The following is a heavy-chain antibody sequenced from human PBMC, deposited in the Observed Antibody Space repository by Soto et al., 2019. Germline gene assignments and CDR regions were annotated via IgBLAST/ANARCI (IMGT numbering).Heavy chain of an antibody. CDR2: ISSDGNEN. CDR3: AINLVRGRWYFDY. J-gene: IGHJ4*02. D-gene: IGHD3-10*01. Sequence: QVQLVESGGGVVQPGRSLRLACAASGFTFSRYGMHWVRQAPVKGLQWVAAISSDGNENYYADSVKGRFTISRDNSKNTLYLEMSSMRPEDTALYFCAINLVRGRWYFDYWGQGTLVTDSS. V-gene: IGHV3-30*03. CDR1: GFTFSRYG.